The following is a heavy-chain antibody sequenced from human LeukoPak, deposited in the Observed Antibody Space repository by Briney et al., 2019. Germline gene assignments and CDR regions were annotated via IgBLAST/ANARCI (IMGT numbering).Heavy chain of an antibody. Sequence: SQTLSLTCALSGDSLPRNSAAWNWVRQSPSRGLEWLGSTYYRSKLYNDYAVSVKNRITINPDTSKNQSSLQLNSVAPEDTAVYYCARALKGGDGYSAFDYWGQGTLVTVSS. J-gene: IGHJ4*02. CDR2: TYYRSKLYN. CDR3: ARALKGGDGYSAFDY. D-gene: IGHD5-24*01. CDR1: GDSLPRNSAA. V-gene: IGHV6-1*01.